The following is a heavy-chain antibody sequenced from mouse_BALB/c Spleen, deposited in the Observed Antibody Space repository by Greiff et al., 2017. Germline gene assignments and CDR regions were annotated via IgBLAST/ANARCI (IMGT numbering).Heavy chain of an antibody. J-gene: IGHJ1*01. D-gene: IGHD2-1*01. Sequence: EVMLVESGGGLVQPGGSRKLSCAASGFTFSSFGMHWVRQAPEKGLEWVAYISSGSSTIYYADTVKGRFTISRDNPKNTLFLQMTSLRSEDTAMYYCARKNYGNYWYFDVWGAGTTVTVSS. CDR1: GFTFSSFG. CDR2: ISSGSSTI. V-gene: IGHV5-17*02. CDR3: ARKNYGNYWYFDV.